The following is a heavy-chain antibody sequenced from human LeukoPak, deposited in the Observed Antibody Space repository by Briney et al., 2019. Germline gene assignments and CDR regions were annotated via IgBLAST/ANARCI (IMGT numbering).Heavy chain of an antibody. D-gene: IGHD2-2*01. CDR3: ARLGYCSSTSCDWIDP. CDR1: GGSISSSSYY. Sequence: PSETLSLTCTVSGGSISSSSYYWGWIRQPPGKGLEWIGSIYYSGSTYYNPSLKSRVTISVDTSKSQFSLKLSSVTAADTAVYYCARLGYCSSTSCDWIDPWGQGTLVTVSS. V-gene: IGHV4-39*01. J-gene: IGHJ5*02. CDR2: IYYSGST.